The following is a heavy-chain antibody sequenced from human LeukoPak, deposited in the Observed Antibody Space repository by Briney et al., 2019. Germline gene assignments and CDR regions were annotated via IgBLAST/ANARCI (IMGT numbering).Heavy chain of an antibody. V-gene: IGHV4-34*01. CDR1: GGSFGGYY. CDR3: ARGRITMEGWFDP. J-gene: IGHJ5*02. Sequence: AETLSLTCAVYGGSFGGYYWSWIRQPPGRGLEWIGEINHSGSTNYNPSLKSRVTISVDTSKNQFSLKLSSVTAADTAVYYCARGRITMEGWFDPWGQGTLVTVSS. D-gene: IGHD3-10*01. CDR2: INHSGST.